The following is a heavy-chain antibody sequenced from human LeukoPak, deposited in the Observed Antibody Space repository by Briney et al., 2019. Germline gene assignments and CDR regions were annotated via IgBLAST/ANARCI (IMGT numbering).Heavy chain of an antibody. CDR2: ISGSGGST. CDR1: GFTFSSSA. CDR3: AKLYSGSHPLGYYFDY. Sequence: GGSLRLSCAASGFTFSSSAMSWVRQAPGKGLEWVSAISGSGGSTYYADSVKGRFTISRDNSKNTLYLQMNSLRAEDTAVYYCAKLYSGSHPLGYYFDYWGQGTLVTVSS. J-gene: IGHJ4*02. D-gene: IGHD1-26*01. V-gene: IGHV3-23*01.